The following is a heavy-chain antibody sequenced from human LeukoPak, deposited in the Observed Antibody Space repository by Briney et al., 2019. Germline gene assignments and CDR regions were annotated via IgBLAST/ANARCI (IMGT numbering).Heavy chain of an antibody. J-gene: IGHJ4*02. Sequence: PGGSLRLSCAASGFTFSSYSMTWVRQAPGKGLEWVSSISSSSSYIYYADSVKGRFTISRDNAKNSLYLQMNSLRAEDTAVYYCARLLGYYYDSSGYTDYWGQGTLVTVSS. CDR2: ISSSSSYI. CDR3: ARLLGYYYDSSGYTDY. V-gene: IGHV3-21*01. D-gene: IGHD3-22*01. CDR1: GFTFSSYS.